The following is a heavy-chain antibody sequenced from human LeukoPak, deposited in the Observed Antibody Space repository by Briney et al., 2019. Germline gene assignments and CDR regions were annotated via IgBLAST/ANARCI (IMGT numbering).Heavy chain of an antibody. Sequence: GGSLRLSCATSGFTFSVYTMHWVRQAPGKGLEWVAVMSYDARHIYYADSVKGRFTISRDNSKNTLYLQMNSLRPGDTAVYYCARGDHYDSSAYSYYFDYWGQGTLVAVSS. J-gene: IGHJ4*02. D-gene: IGHD3-22*01. CDR1: GFTFSVYT. V-gene: IGHV3-30*04. CDR3: ARGDHYDSSAYSYYFDY. CDR2: MSYDARHI.